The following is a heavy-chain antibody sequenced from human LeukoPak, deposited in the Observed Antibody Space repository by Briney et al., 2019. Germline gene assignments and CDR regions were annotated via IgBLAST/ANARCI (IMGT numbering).Heavy chain of an antibody. CDR2: IYTSGST. CDR1: GGSISSGSYY. V-gene: IGHV4-61*02. J-gene: IGHJ4*02. D-gene: IGHD3-3*01. Sequence: SRTLSLTCTVSGGSISSGSYYWSWIRQPAGKGLEWIGRIYTSGSTNYNPSLKSRVTISVDTSKNQFSLKLCSVTAADTAVYYCAREQIWSGYYSNTFDYWGQGTLVTVSS. CDR3: AREQIWSGYYSNTFDY.